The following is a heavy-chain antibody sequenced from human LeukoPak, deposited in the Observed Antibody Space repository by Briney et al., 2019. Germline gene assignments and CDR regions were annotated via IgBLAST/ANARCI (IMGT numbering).Heavy chain of an antibody. CDR1: GGSIRSYY. D-gene: IGHD6-13*01. CDR3: ARQVAAVGYYFDY. CDR2: IHYSGST. Sequence: PSETLSLTCAVSGGSIRSYYWSWLRQPPGKGLEWIGHIHYSGSTNHNPSLKSRVTTSVDTSKNQFSLKLSSVTAADTAVYYCARQVAAVGYYFDYWGQGTLVTVSS. J-gene: IGHJ4*02. V-gene: IGHV4-59*08.